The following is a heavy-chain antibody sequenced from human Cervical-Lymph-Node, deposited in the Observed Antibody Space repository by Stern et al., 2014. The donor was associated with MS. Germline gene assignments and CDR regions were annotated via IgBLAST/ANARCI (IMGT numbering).Heavy chain of an antibody. Sequence: VQLVESGGGLVRPGGSLRLSCAASEFTFSDYYMYWFRQAPGKGLEWVSYISSSGDTIYYAESVKGRFTISMDNAKNSLYLQMNSLRAEDTAVYYCARDPMYYYDSSGTWGQGTLVTVSS. CDR1: EFTFSDYY. CDR2: ISSSGDTI. D-gene: IGHD3-22*01. CDR3: ARDPMYYYDSSGT. J-gene: IGHJ4*02. V-gene: IGHV3-11*01.